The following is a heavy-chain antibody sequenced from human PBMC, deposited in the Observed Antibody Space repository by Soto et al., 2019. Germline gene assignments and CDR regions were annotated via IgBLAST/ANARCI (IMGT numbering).Heavy chain of an antibody. J-gene: IGHJ4*02. D-gene: IGHD1-26*01. V-gene: IGHV4-34*01. Sequence: SETLSLTCAVYGGSFSGYYWSWIRQPPGKGLEWIGEINHSGSTNYNPSLKSRVTISVDTSKNQFSLKLSSVTAADTAVYYCAIPMGGGNFDYWGQGTLVTVSS. CDR3: AIPMGGGNFDY. CDR2: INHSGST. CDR1: GGSFSGYY.